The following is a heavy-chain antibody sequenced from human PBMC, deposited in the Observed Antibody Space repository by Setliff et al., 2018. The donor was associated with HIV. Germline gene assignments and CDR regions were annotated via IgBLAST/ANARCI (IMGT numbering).Heavy chain of an antibody. J-gene: IGHJ4*02. V-gene: IGHV1-69*13. CDR1: GGTFRTYG. Sequence: ASVKVSCKASGGTFRTYGFSWVRQAPGQGLEWMGGISPIFGEVNYAQKFQGRVTINADESTSTVYMELRSLRSEDTAVYYCARELYGGNSRPFDYWGQGALVTVSS. D-gene: IGHD1-26*01. CDR2: ISPIFGEV. CDR3: ARELYGGNSRPFDY.